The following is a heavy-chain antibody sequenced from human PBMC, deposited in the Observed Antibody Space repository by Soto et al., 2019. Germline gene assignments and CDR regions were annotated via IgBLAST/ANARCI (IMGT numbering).Heavy chain of an antibody. J-gene: IGHJ4*02. V-gene: IGHV3-30-3*01. CDR3: AHPISDCTNGVCYPKNQPDY. Sequence: QVQLVESGGGVVQPGRSLRLSCAASGFTFSSYAMHWVRQAPGKGLEWVAVISYDGSNKYYADSVKGRFTISRDNSKNTLYLPMNSLRAEDTAVYYCAHPISDCTNGVCYPKNQPDYWGQGTLVTVSS. CDR1: GFTFSSYA. CDR2: ISYDGSNK. D-gene: IGHD2-8*01.